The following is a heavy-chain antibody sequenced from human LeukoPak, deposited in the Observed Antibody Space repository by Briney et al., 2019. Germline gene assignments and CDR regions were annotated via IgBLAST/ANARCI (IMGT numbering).Heavy chain of an antibody. CDR1: GGTFSSYA. J-gene: IGHJ6*03. CDR2: IIPIFGTA. CDR3: ARGGYDSSGYTNYYYYYMDV. V-gene: IGHV1-69*05. D-gene: IGHD3-22*01. Sequence: SVKVSCKASGGTFSSYAISWVRQAPGQGLEWVGGIIPIFGTANYAQKFQGRVTITTDESTSTAYMELSSLRSEDTAVYYCARGGYDSSGYTNYYYYYMDVWGKGTTVTVSS.